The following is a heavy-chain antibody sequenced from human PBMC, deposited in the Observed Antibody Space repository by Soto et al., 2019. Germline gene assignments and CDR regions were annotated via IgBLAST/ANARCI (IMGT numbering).Heavy chain of an antibody. CDR3: ARADYDILTGLVYGMDV. J-gene: IGHJ6*02. Sequence: ASVKVSCKASGYTFTSYAMHWVRQAPGQRLEWMGWISAYNGNTNYAQKLQGRVTMTTDTSTSTAYMELRSLRSDDTAVYYCARADYDILTGLVYGMDVWGQGTTVTVSS. CDR2: ISAYNGNT. V-gene: IGHV1-18*01. CDR1: GYTFTSYA. D-gene: IGHD3-9*01.